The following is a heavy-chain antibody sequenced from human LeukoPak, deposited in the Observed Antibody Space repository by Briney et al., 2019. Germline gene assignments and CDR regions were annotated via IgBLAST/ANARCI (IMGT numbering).Heavy chain of an antibody. D-gene: IGHD3-3*01. Sequence: KSSETLSLTCTVSGGSISGSSHYWGWIRQPPGKGLEWIGSIFHSGRTYYDPSLKSRVTISVDTSKNQFSLKLTSVTATDTAAYFCARVVGDTDKNGYYSEYFHYWGQGTLVTVYS. CDR2: IFHSGRT. CDR3: ARVVGDTDKNGYYSEYFHY. CDR1: GGSISGSSHY. V-gene: IGHV4-39*02. J-gene: IGHJ1*01.